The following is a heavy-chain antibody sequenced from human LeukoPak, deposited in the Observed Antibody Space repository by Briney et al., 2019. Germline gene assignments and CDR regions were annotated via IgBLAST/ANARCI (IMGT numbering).Heavy chain of an antibody. CDR1: GFTFSSYA. Sequence: GGSLRLSCAASGFTFSSYAMSWVRQAPGKGLEWVSAISGSGGSTYYADSVKGRFTISRDNSKNTLYLQMNSLRAEDTAIYYCAKAILEYSGSYTAIGCWGQGTLVTVSS. CDR2: ISGSGGST. J-gene: IGHJ4*02. V-gene: IGHV3-23*01. CDR3: AKAILEYSGSYTAIGC. D-gene: IGHD1-26*01.